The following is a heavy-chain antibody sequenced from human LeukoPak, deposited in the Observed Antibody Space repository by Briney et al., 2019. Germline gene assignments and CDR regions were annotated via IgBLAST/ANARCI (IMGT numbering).Heavy chain of an antibody. CDR3: ARSAARLRYYYAMDV. D-gene: IGHD6-6*01. V-gene: IGHV3-53*04. J-gene: IGHJ6*02. Sequence: GGSLRLSCAASGFSVSNTYMSWVRQAPGKGLEWVSVIYSGDSGVSTYYADSVKGRFTISRHNSKNTLYLQMSSLRAEDTAVYFCARSAARLRYYYAMDVWGQGATVTVCS. CDR1: GFSVSNTY. CDR2: IYSGDSGVST.